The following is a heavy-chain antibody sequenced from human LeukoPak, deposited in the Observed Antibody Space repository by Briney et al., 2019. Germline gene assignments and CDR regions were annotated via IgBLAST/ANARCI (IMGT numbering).Heavy chain of an antibody. Sequence: GGSLRLSCAASGFTFSTYSMNWVRQAPGKGLEWVSAITSSSSHIFYADSVKGRFTISRDNAKNSLYLQMNSLRAEDTAVYYCAKDLGIAAASVAFDIWGQGTMVTVSS. D-gene: IGHD6-13*01. J-gene: IGHJ3*02. CDR2: ITSSSSHI. CDR1: GFTFSTYS. V-gene: IGHV3-21*06. CDR3: AKDLGIAAASVAFDI.